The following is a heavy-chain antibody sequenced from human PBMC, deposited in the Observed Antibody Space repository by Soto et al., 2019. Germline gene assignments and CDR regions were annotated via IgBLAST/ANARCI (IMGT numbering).Heavy chain of an antibody. Sequence: QVQLVESGGGVVQPGRSLRISCAASGFTFRNYGMHWVRQAPGKWLEWVAFIWDDGDNKYYAESYAESVKGRFTISGDNSKNMLYLQMNSLRAEDTAVYYCARDGDVNTGFGKDSWGQGTLVTFSS. CDR1: GFTFRNYG. V-gene: IGHV3-33*01. J-gene: IGHJ4*02. CDR2: IWDDGDNK. D-gene: IGHD3-16*01. CDR3: ARDGDVNTGFGKDS.